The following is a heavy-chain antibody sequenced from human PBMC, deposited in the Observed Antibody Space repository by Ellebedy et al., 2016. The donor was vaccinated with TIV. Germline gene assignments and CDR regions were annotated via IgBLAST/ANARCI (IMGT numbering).Heavy chain of an antibody. J-gene: IGHJ5*02. CDR3: ATMIAVAVEENSIDP. D-gene: IGHD6-19*01. CDR2: ISHDGSNK. V-gene: IGHV3-30*03. CDR1: GFTFSSYG. Sequence: GGSLRLSXAASGFTFSSYGMHWVRQAPGKGLEWVAVISHDGSNKYYGDSVKGRFTISRDNSKNTLHLQMNSLRAEDTAVYYCATMIAVAVEENSIDPWGQGTLVTVSS.